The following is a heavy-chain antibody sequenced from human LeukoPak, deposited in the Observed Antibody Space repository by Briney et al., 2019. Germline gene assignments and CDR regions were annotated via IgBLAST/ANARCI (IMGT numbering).Heavy chain of an antibody. V-gene: IGHV3-23*01. CDR3: AKSWQYNWLDS. J-gene: IGHJ5*01. CDR1: GFTFSSYA. Sequence: GGSLRLSCAASGFTFSSYAMSWVRQAPGKGLEWVSGISDYGGSTYYADSVKGRFTISRDNSKNTLYLQMNSLRAEDTALYYCAKSWQYNWLDSWGQGTLVTVSS. CDR2: ISDYGGST. D-gene: IGHD5-12*01.